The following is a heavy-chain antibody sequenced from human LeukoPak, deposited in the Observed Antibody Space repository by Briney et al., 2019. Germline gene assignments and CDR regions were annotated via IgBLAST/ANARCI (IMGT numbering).Heavy chain of an antibody. CDR2: INPNSGGT. CDR3: ARDCPLCIMGYYYMDV. Sequence: ASVKVSCKASGYTFTGYYMHWVRQAPGQGLEWMGWINPNSGGTNYAQKFQGRVTMTRDTSISTAYMELSRLRSDDTAVYYCARDCPLCIMGYYYMDVWGKGTTVTVSS. CDR1: GYTFTGYY. V-gene: IGHV1-2*02. J-gene: IGHJ6*03. D-gene: IGHD3-16*01.